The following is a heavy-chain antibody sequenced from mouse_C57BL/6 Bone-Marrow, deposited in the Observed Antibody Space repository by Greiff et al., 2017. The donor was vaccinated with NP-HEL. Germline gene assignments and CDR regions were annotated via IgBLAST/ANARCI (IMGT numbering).Heavy chain of an antibody. CDR1: GFTFSSYA. J-gene: IGHJ2*01. CDR2: ISDGGSYT. CDR3: ARALYYGNFDY. V-gene: IGHV5-4*03. D-gene: IGHD2-1*01. Sequence: EVKLVESGGGLVKPGGSLKLSCAASGFTFSSYAMSWVRQTPEKRLEWVATISDGGSYTYYPDNVKGRFTISRDNAKNNLYLQMSHRKAEDTAMYYCARALYYGNFDYWGQGTTLTVSS.